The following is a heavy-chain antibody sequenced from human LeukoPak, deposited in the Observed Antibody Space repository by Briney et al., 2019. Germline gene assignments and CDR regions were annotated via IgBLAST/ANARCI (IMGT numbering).Heavy chain of an antibody. CDR3: ASLGYSSSWPSFDY. D-gene: IGHD6-13*01. V-gene: IGHV3-66*02. CDR1: GFTVSSNY. J-gene: IGHJ4*02. Sequence: PGGSLRLSCAASGFTVSSNYMSWVRQAPGKGLEWVSVIYSGGSTYYADSVKGRFTISRDNSKNTLYLQMNSLRAEDTAVYYCASLGYSSSWPSFDYWGQGTLITVSS. CDR2: IYSGGST.